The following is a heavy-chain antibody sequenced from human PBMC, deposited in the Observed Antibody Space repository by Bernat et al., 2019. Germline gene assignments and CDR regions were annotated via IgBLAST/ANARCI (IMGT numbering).Heavy chain of an antibody. J-gene: IGHJ4*02. V-gene: IGHV4-28*03. CDR1: GYSISSSNW. Sequence: QVQLQESGPGLVKPSDTLSLTCAVSGYSISSSNWWGWIRQPPGKGLEWIGYIYYSGSTSYNPSLRSRVTISVDTSKNQFSLKLSSVIAADTAVYYCARARPTEGIFDYWGQGTLVTVSS. CDR3: ARARPTEGIFDY. CDR2: IYYSGST. D-gene: IGHD3-10*01.